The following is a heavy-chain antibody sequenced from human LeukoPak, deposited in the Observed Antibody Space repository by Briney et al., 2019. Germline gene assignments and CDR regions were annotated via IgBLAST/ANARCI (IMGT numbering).Heavy chain of an antibody. J-gene: IGHJ4*02. Sequence: SETLSLTCTVSGGSISSSSYYWGWIRQPPGKGLEWIGSIYYSGSTYYNPSLKSRVTISVDTSKNQFSLKLSSVTAADTAVYYCVRSGWPGYWGQGTLVTVSS. CDR2: IYYSGST. D-gene: IGHD6-19*01. CDR3: VRSGWPGY. V-gene: IGHV4-39*01. CDR1: GGSISSSSYY.